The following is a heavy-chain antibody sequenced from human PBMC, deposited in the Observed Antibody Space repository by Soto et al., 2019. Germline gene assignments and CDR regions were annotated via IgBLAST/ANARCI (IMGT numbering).Heavy chain of an antibody. D-gene: IGHD2-8*01. V-gene: IGHV4-59*01. CDR3: ASTNTRQLHDAFDI. J-gene: IGHJ3*02. CDR2: IYYSGST. CDR1: GGSISSYY. Sequence: QVQLQESGPGLVKPSETLSLTCTVSGGSISSYYWSWIRQPPGKGLEWIGYIYYSGSTNYNPSLTSRVTISVDTAKNQFSLKLSSVTAADTAVYYCASTNTRQLHDAFDIWGQGTMVTVSS.